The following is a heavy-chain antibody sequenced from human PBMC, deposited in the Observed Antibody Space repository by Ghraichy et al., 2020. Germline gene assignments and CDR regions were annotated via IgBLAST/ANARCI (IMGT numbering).Heavy chain of an antibody. CDR1: GFTFSSYS. CDR3: ARVYTYYDFWSGDNDADK. Sequence: GGSLRLSCAASGFTFSSYSMNWVRQAPGKGLEWVSSISSSSSYIYYADSVKGRFTISRDNAKNSLYLQMNSLRAEDTAVYYCARVYTYYDFWSGDNDADKGGQGTLATVSS. D-gene: IGHD3-3*01. CDR2: ISSSSSYI. V-gene: IGHV3-21*01. J-gene: IGHJ4*02.